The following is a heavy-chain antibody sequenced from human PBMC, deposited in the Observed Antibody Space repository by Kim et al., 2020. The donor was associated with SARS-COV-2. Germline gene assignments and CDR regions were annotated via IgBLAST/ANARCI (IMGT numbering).Heavy chain of an antibody. CDR1: GGSFSGYY. CDR3: ARRSIAPHARFDP. Sequence: SETLSLTCAVYGGSFSGYYWSWIRQPPGKGLEWIGEINHSGSTNYNPSLKSRVTISVDTSKNQFSLKLSSVTAADTAVYYCARRSIAPHARFDPWGKGTLVTVSS. J-gene: IGHJ5*02. V-gene: IGHV4-34*01. CDR2: INHSGST. D-gene: IGHD6-6*01.